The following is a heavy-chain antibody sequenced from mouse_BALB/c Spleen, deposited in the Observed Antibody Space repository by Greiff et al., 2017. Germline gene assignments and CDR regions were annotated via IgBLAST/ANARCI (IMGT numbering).Heavy chain of an antibody. Sequence: EVNLVESGGGLVKPGGSLKLSCAASGFTFSDYYMYWVRQTPEKRLEWVATISDGGSYTYYPDSVKGRFTISRDNAKNNLYLQMSSLKSEDTAMYYCARDREGYFDYWGQGTTLTVSS. J-gene: IGHJ2*01. CDR2: ISDGGSYT. CDR3: ARDREGYFDY. V-gene: IGHV5-4*02. CDR1: GFTFSDYY. D-gene: IGHD3-3*01.